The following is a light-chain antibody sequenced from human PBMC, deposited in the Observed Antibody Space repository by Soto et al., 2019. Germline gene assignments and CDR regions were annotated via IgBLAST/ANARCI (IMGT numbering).Light chain of an antibody. V-gene: IGKV3-20*01. CDR2: GAS. Sequence: EIVLTQSPGTLSLSPGERATLSCRASQSVSSNYLAWYQQKPGQAPRLLISGASSRATGIPDRFSGSGSGTDFTLTISRLDPEDFAVYYCQQYGSFPYTFGQGTKLEIK. CDR3: QQYGSFPYT. J-gene: IGKJ2*01. CDR1: QSVSSNY.